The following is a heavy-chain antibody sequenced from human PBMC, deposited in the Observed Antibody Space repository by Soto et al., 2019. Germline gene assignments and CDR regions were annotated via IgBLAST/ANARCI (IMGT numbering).Heavy chain of an antibody. V-gene: IGHV3-23*01. Sequence: GGSLRLSCAASGFTFSSYAMSWVRQAPGKGLEWVSAISGSGGSTYYADSVKGRFTISRDNSKNTLYLQMNSLRAEDTAVYYCAKDGFITMVRGVIIQSSNWFDPWGQGTLVTVS. J-gene: IGHJ5*02. CDR2: ISGSGGST. CDR3: AKDGFITMVRGVIIQSSNWFDP. D-gene: IGHD3-10*01. CDR1: GFTFSSYA.